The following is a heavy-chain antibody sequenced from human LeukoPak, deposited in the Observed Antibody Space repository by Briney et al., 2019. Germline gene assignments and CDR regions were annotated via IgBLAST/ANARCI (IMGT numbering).Heavy chain of an antibody. V-gene: IGHV3-48*01. CDR2: IHSTSASI. CDR3: SRVVQDVTGADY. Sequence: GGSLRLSCAASGFTFSSYHMNWVRQAPGKGLEWLSYIHSTSASIHYADSVKGRFTISSDNAKNSLYLQMNSLRAEDTAVYYCSRVVQDVTGADYWGQGTLVIVSS. CDR1: GFTFSSYH. D-gene: IGHD3-9*01. J-gene: IGHJ4*02.